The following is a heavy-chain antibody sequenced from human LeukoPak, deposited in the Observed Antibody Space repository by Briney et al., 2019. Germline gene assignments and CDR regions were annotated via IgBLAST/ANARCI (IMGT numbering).Heavy chain of an antibody. V-gene: IGHV4-4*02. J-gene: IGHJ6*02. CDR2: IYHSGST. D-gene: IGHD5-12*01. CDR1: GGSISSSNW. CDR3: ARELTSGYSGYDPEYGMDV. Sequence: SETLSLTCAVSGGSISSSNWWSWVRQPPGKGLEWIGEIYHSGSTNYNPSLKSRVTISVDKSKNQFSLKLSSVTAADTAVYYCARELTSGYSGYDPEYGMDVWGQGTTVTVSS.